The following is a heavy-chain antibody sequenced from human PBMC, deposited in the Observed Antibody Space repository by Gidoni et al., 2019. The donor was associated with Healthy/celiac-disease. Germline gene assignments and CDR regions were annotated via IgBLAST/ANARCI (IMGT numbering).Heavy chain of an antibody. CDR3: ARAANWFDP. D-gene: IGHD2-15*01. V-gene: IGHV4-34*01. CDR2: INHSGST. J-gene: IGHJ5*02. Sequence: KGLEWIGEINHSGSTNYNPSLKSRVTISVDTSKNQFSLKLSSVTAADTAVYYCARAANWFDPWGQGTLVTVSS.